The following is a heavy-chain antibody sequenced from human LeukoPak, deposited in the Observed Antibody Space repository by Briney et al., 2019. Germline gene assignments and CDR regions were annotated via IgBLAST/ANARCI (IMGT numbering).Heavy chain of an antibody. Sequence: SETLSLTCTVSGGSISSYYWSWIRQPPGKGLEWIGYIYYSGSTNYKSSLKSRVTISVDTSKNQFSLKLSSVTAADTAVYYCARVVGGSGYWNDAFDIWGQGTMVTVSS. D-gene: IGHD3-22*01. J-gene: IGHJ3*02. V-gene: IGHV4-59*01. CDR2: IYYSGST. CDR1: GGSISSYY. CDR3: ARVVGGSGYWNDAFDI.